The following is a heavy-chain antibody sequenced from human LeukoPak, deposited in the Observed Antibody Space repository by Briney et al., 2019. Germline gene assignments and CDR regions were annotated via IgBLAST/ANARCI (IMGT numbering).Heavy chain of an antibody. Sequence: GGSLRLSCAASGFTFSNAWMSWVRQAPGKGLEWVSSISGSPSHIYYADSVKGRFTISRDNAKNSLYLQMNSLRAEDTAIYYCARASGYGALDYWGQGTLVTVSS. CDR1: GFTFSNAW. D-gene: IGHD4-17*01. V-gene: IGHV3-21*04. CDR2: ISGSPSHI. J-gene: IGHJ4*02. CDR3: ARASGYGALDY.